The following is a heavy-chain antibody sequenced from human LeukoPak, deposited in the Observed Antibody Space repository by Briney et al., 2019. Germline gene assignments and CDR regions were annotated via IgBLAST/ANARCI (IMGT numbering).Heavy chain of an antibody. CDR3: ARAAWRGLLWFGNDY. J-gene: IGHJ4*02. CDR2: MNPNSGNT. V-gene: IGHV1-8*02. CDR1: GYTFTGYY. D-gene: IGHD3-10*01. Sequence: ASVKVSCKASGYTFTGYYMHWVRQAPGQGLEWMGWMNPNSGNTGYAQKFQGRVTMTRNTSISTAYMELSRLRSDDTAVYYCARAAWRGLLWFGNDYWGQGTLVTVSS.